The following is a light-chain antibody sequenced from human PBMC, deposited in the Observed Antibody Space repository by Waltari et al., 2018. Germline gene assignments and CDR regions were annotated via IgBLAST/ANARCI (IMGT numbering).Light chain of an antibody. CDR2: DVS. Sequence: SALTQPASMSGSPGQSITISCTGTRSDIVLYDYVSWYQQHPGKAPKLIISDVSQRPSGVTARFSGSKSGYTASLTISGLQTEDEADYYCSAYTATDTYVFGSGTTVTVL. CDR3: SAYTATDTYV. J-gene: IGLJ1*01. CDR1: RSDIVLYDY. V-gene: IGLV2-14*03.